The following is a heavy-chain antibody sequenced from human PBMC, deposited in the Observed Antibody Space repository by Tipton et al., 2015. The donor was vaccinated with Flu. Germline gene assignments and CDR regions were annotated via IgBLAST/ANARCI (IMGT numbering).Heavy chain of an antibody. CDR3: ARRDFSNYVSEPKNWFNS. Sequence: TLSLTCTVSGGSIRTSGFYWSWIRQLPGKGLEWIGYIYHNGDTHHNPSLKSRISISVDTSKNQFSLRLNSVTAADTAVYYCARRDFSNYVSEPKNWFNSWGQGTLVTVSS. CDR1: GGSIRTSGFY. CDR2: IYHNGDT. J-gene: IGHJ5*01. D-gene: IGHD4-11*01. V-gene: IGHV4-31*03.